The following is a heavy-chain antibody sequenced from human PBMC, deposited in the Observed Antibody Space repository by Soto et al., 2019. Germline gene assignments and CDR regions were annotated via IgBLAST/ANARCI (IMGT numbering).Heavy chain of an antibody. V-gene: IGHV4-59*01. CDR1: GGSISSYY. D-gene: IGHD3-22*01. CDR2: IYYSGST. Sequence: NPSETLSLTCTVSGGSISSYYWSWIRQPPGKGLEWIGYIYYSGSTNYNPSLKSRVTISVDTSKNQFSLKLSSVTAAGTAVYYCARVASYYDSSGYYLFYFDYWGQGTLVTVS. CDR3: ARVASYYDSSGYYLFYFDY. J-gene: IGHJ4*02.